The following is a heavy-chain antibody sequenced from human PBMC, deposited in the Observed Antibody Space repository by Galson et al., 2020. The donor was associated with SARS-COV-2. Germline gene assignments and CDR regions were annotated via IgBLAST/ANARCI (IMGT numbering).Heavy chain of an antibody. CDR2: FDPEDGET. J-gene: IGHJ5*02. D-gene: IGHD2-8*02. CDR3: ATSGPYCTGGVCPNWFDP. CDR1: GYTLTELS. Sequence: ASVKVSCKVSGYTLTELSMQWVRQAPGKGLEWMGGFDPEDGETIYAQKFQGRVTMTEDTSTDTAYMELSSLRSEDTAVYYCATSGPYCTGGVCPNWFDPWGQGTLVTVSS. V-gene: IGHV1-24*01.